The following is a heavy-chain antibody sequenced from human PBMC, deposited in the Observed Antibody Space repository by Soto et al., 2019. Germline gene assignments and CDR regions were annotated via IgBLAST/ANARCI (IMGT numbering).Heavy chain of an antibody. CDR2: IYLDDDK. J-gene: IGHJ4*02. CDR1: GVPPSSYRIA. V-gene: IGHV2-5*02. Sequence: ITFKEACPTLVKTTQTLTPNCTFPGVPPSSYRIAVGLIPPPPGKALEWLALIYLDDDKRYSPFLKSRLTITKDTSKNQVVLTMSNMDPVDTARYYCAHIVVAGLGYYFDYWGQGTLVTVSS. D-gene: IGHD6-19*01. CDR3: AHIVVAGLGYYFDY.